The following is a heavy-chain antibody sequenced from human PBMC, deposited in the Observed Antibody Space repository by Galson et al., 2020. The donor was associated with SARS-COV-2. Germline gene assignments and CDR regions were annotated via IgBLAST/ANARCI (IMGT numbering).Heavy chain of an antibody. CDR1: GGSISSSSYY. J-gene: IGHJ5*02. CDR2: FYYSGST. CDR3: ARDQESAAAAPFYP. D-gene: IGHD6-13*01. V-gene: IGHV4-39*07. Sequence: SESLYLSCTASGGSISSSSYYWGWIRQPPGKGLEWIGSFYYSGSTYYNPSLTSRVTISVDTSKNQFSLKLSSVTAADTAVYYCARDQESAAAAPFYPWGQGTLVTVSS.